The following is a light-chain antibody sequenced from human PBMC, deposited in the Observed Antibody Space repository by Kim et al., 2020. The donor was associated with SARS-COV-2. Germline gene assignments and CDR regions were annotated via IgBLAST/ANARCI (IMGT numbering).Light chain of an antibody. CDR2: AAS. CDR1: QDIAKS. Sequence: ASVGDRVTITCRASQDIAKSVAWYQQKPGKIPQVLIYAASTLQSGVPSRFSGSGSGTEFTLTIGSLQTEDVATYYCQKYNSAPWTFGPGTKVDIK. CDR3: QKYNSAPWT. V-gene: IGKV1-27*01. J-gene: IGKJ1*01.